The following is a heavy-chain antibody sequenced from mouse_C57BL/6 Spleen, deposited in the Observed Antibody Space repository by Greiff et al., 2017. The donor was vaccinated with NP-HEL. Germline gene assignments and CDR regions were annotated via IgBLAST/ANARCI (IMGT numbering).Heavy chain of an antibody. CDR3: ARDYYGSSYWYFDV. J-gene: IGHJ1*03. CDR2: ISDGGSYT. CDR1: GFTFSSYA. Sequence: EVKLMESGGGLVKPGGSLKLSCAASGFTFSSYAMSWVRQTPEKRLEWVATISDGGSYTYYPDNVKGRFTISRDNAKNNLYLQMGHLKSEDTAMYYCARDYYGSSYWYFDVWGTGTTVTVSS. D-gene: IGHD1-1*01. V-gene: IGHV5-4*01.